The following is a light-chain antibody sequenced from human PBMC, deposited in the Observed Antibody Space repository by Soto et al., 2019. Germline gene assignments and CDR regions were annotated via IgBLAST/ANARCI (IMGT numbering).Light chain of an antibody. J-gene: IGKJ2*01. CDR2: GAS. CDR3: QRYGSSPPNT. CDR1: QSVSSSY. Sequence: EIVLTQSPGTLSLSPGERATLPCRASQSVSSSYLAWYQQKPGQAPRLLIYGASSRATGIPDRFSGSGSGTDFTLTISRLEPEDFAVYYCQRYGSSPPNTFGQGPKLEIK. V-gene: IGKV3-20*01.